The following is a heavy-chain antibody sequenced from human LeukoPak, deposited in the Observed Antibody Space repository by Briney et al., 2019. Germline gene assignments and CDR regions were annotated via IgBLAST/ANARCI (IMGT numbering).Heavy chain of an antibody. V-gene: IGHV3-30*02. D-gene: IGHD4-17*01. Sequence: PGGSLRLSCAASGSIFSGHGMHWVRQAPGKGLEWVAFIRYDGSDKYYADSVKGRFTISRDNSKNALYLQMNSLRGDDTAVYYCAKAPYGDYTLDFDYWGLGTLVTVSS. CDR1: GSIFSGHG. CDR2: IRYDGSDK. CDR3: AKAPYGDYTLDFDY. J-gene: IGHJ4*02.